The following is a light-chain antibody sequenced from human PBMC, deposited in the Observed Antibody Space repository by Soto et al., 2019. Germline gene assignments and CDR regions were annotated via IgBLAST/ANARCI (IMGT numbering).Light chain of an antibody. CDR1: QDISNY. Sequence: AIRMTQSPSSLSASTGDRVTITCRASQDISNYLAWYQQKPGKAPNLLIYGASTLQSGVPSRFSGSGSGTDFTLTISGLQSEDFATYYCQQYYKLRTCGQGTKVEVK. J-gene: IGKJ1*01. CDR2: GAS. CDR3: QQYYKLRT. V-gene: IGKV1-8*01.